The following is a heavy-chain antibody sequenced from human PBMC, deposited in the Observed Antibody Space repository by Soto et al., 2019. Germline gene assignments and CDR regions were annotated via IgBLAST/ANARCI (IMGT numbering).Heavy chain of an antibody. CDR3: AREESSYGSVDY. V-gene: IGHV1-69*01. D-gene: IGHD5-18*01. CDR1: GGTFSSYA. Sequence: QVQLVQSGAEVKKPGSSVKVSCKASGGTFSSYAISWVRQAPGQGLDWMGGIIPIFGTANYAQKFQGRVTITADEFTSAAYMELSRRRSEDTAVYYCAREESSYGSVDYWGQGTLVTVSS. J-gene: IGHJ4*02. CDR2: IIPIFGTA.